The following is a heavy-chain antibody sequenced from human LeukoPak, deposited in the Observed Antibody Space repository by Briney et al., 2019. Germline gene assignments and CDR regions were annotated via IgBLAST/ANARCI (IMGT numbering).Heavy chain of an antibody. CDR3: ARDSRVVVAAYYSNGMDV. V-gene: IGHV3-7*01. CDR2: IKQDGSDK. D-gene: IGHD6-19*01. Sequence: GGSLRLSCVGSGFTFSTYWMSWVRQAPGKGLEWVANIKQDGSDKYYVDSMKGRFTISRDNAKNSLYLQMNSLRAEDTAVYYCARDSRVVVAAYYSNGMDVWGQGTTVTVSS. CDR1: GFTFSTYW. J-gene: IGHJ6*02.